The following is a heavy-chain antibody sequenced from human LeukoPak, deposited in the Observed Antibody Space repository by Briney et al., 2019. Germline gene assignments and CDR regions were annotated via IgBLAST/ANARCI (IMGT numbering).Heavy chain of an antibody. CDR1: GGSISSYY. V-gene: IGHV4-4*07. D-gene: IGHD5-18*01. J-gene: IGHJ3*02. Sequence: SETLSLTCTVSGGSISSYYRSWIRQPAGKGLEWIGRIYTRGSTNYNPSLKSRVTMSVDTSKNQFSLKLSSVTAADTAVYYCAREVPSTREYSYGPDAFDIWGQGTMVTVSS. CDR2: IYTRGST. CDR3: AREVPSTREYSYGPDAFDI.